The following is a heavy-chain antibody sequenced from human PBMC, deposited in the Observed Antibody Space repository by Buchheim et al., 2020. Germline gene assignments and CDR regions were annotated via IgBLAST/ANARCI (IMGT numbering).Heavy chain of an antibody. CDR2: IKQDGSEK. CDR1: GFTFSSYW. V-gene: IGHV3-7*01. CDR3: ARALWGQYYYDSSGYYYYYYGMDV. Sequence: EVQLVESGGGLVQPGGSLRLSCAASGFTFSSYWMSWVRQAPGKGLEWVANIKQDGSEKYYVDSVKGRFNISRDNAKNSLYLQMNSLRAEDTAVYYCARALWGQYYYDSSGYYYYYYGMDVWGQGTT. J-gene: IGHJ6*02. D-gene: IGHD3-22*01.